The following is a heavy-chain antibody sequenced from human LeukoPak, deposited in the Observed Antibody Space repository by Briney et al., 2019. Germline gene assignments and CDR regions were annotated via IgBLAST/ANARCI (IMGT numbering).Heavy chain of an antibody. Sequence: PGGSLRLSCAASGFTFRDYYMSWIRQAPGKGLEWVSYISSSGSTIYYADSVKGRFTLSRDNAKNSLYLQMNSLRAEDTAVYYCARGVWVPAAPCSYFDYWGQRTLVTASS. CDR2: ISSSGSTI. CDR3: ARGVWVPAAPCSYFDY. CDR1: GFTFRDYY. J-gene: IGHJ4*02. V-gene: IGHV3-11*01. D-gene: IGHD2-2*01.